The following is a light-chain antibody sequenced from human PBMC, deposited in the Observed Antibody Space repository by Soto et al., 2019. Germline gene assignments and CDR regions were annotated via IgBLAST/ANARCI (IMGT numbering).Light chain of an antibody. J-gene: IGLJ1*01. CDR3: SSYAGSNNYV. Sequence: QSALTQPPSASGSPGQSVTISCTGTSSDVGGYNYVSWYQQHPGKAPKLMIYEVSKRPSGVPDRFSGSKSGNTASLTVSGLQAEDEADYYCSSYAGSNNYVXGTGTRSPS. CDR2: EVS. V-gene: IGLV2-8*01. CDR1: SSDVGGYNY.